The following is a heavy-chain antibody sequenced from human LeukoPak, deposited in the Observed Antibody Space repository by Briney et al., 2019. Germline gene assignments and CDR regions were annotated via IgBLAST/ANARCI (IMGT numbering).Heavy chain of an antibody. V-gene: IGHV3-23*01. CDR2: ISSSGDDT. Sequence: GSLRLSCAASGFTFSSYAMSWVRQAPGKGLEYISAISSSGDDTLYADSVKGRFTISRDNSKNTVFLEMNSPKAEDTALYYCARSEHIVVVTSTPASYWGQGTLVTVSS. CDR1: GFTFSSYA. J-gene: IGHJ4*02. CDR3: ARSEHIVVVTSTPASY. D-gene: IGHD2-21*02.